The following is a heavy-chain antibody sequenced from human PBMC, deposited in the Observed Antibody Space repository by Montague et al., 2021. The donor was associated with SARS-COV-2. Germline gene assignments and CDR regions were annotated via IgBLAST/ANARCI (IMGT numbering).Heavy chain of an antibody. J-gene: IGHJ6*02. CDR3: ARERTVVIITGYYYYGVDV. Sequence: SLRLSCAASGFTFSSYSMNWVRQAPGKGLEWVSSISSSSSYIYYADSVKGRFTISRDNAKNSLYLQMSSLRAEDTAVYFCARERTVVIITGYYYYGVDVWGQGTTVTASS. V-gene: IGHV3-21*01. CDR1: GFTFSSYS. CDR2: ISSSSSYI. D-gene: IGHD3-10*01.